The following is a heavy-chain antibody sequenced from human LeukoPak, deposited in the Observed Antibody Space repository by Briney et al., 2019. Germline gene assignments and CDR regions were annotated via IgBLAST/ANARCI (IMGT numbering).Heavy chain of an antibody. CDR2: ISPGDSET. J-gene: IGHJ4*02. V-gene: IGHV5-51*01. D-gene: IGHD5-12*01. CDR1: GYSFITYW. CDR3: ARQRAYSGYDNFDY. Sequence: GESLKISCKASGYSFITYWIGWVRQMPGKGPGWMGIISPGDSETRYSPSFQGQVTISADKSINTAYLQWSSLKASDTAMYYCARQRAYSGYDNFDYWGQGTLVTVSS.